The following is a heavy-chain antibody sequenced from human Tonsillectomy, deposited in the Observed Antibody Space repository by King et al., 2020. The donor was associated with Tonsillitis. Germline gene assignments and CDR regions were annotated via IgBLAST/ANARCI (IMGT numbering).Heavy chain of an antibody. Sequence: VQLVESGGDLVQPGGSLRLSCAASGFTLSSHWMHWVRQVPGKGLVWVSRINIDGSITNYADSVKDRFTISRDNAKNTLYLQMSSLRAEDTAVYYCARSFSGPADYWGQGTLVTVSS. J-gene: IGHJ4*02. CDR3: ARSFSGPADY. D-gene: IGHD5-12*01. CDR2: INIDGSIT. CDR1: GFTLSSHW. V-gene: IGHV3-74*01.